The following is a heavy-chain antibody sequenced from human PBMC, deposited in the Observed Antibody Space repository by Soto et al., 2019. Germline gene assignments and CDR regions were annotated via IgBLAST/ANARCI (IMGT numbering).Heavy chain of an antibody. D-gene: IGHD3-3*02. Sequence: PGGSLRLSCAASGFTFSSYAMSWVRQAPGKGLEWVSAISGSGGSTYYADSVKGRFTISRDHSNNTLYLQINSLRAEDTAVYYCARIGFLEWLSYLVNGGQETLDTVSS. CDR3: ARIGFLEWLSYLVN. CDR2: ISGSGGST. V-gene: IGHV3-23*01. CDR1: GFTFSSYA. J-gene: IGHJ4*02.